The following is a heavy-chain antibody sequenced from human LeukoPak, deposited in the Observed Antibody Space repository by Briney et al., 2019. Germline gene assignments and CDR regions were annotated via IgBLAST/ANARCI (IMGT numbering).Heavy chain of an antibody. CDR2: ISGSGGST. CDR1: GFTFSSYA. J-gene: IGHJ4*02. V-gene: IGHV3-23*01. Sequence: GGSLRLSCAASGFTFSSYAMSWVRQAPGKGLEWVSAISGSGGSTYYADSVKGRFTISRDNSKNTLYLQMNSLRDEDTAVYYCAKGVAVGPGVDYWGQGTLVTVSS. D-gene: IGHD6-19*01. CDR3: AKGVAVGPGVDY.